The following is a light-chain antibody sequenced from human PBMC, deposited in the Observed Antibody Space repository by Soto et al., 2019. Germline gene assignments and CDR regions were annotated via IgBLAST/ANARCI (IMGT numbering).Light chain of an antibody. CDR1: RHVYINA. CDR3: QKYGTSPFT. CDR2: GAS. Sequence: VVLTQSPATLSLSPGDRATLSCRASRHVYINALGWYQQKPGRTPTLLIYGASTRATDIPDRFSATGSGTDFSLTISGVEPEDSAVYYCQKYGTSPFTFGHGTRLEI. V-gene: IGKV3-20*01. J-gene: IGKJ3*01.